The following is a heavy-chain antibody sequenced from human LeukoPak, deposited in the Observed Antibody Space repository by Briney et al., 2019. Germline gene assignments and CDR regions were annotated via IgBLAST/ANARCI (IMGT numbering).Heavy chain of an antibody. Sequence: SETLSLTCTVSGGSISSYYWSWIRQPPGKGLEWIGSIYYSGSTYYNPSLKSRVTISVDASKNQFSLKLSSVTAADTAVYYCARHWVVVAATDAFDIWGQGTMVTVSS. CDR2: IYYSGST. V-gene: IGHV4-39*01. CDR3: ARHWVVVAATDAFDI. CDR1: GGSISSYY. D-gene: IGHD2-15*01. J-gene: IGHJ3*02.